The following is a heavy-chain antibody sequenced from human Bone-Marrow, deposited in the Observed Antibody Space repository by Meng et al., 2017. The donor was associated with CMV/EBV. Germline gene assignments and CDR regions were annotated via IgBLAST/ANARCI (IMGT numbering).Heavy chain of an antibody. CDR3: ARGPLLYNWNYSLLDY. CDR1: GFTVSSNY. J-gene: IGHJ4*02. Sequence: GGSLRLSCAASGFTVSSNYMSWVRQAPGKGLEWVSVIYSDDSTHYADSVKGRFTISRDNSKNTLYLQMNSLRAEDTAVYYCARGPLLYNWNYSLLDYWGQGTLVTVSS. D-gene: IGHD1-7*01. CDR2: IYSDDST. V-gene: IGHV3-53*05.